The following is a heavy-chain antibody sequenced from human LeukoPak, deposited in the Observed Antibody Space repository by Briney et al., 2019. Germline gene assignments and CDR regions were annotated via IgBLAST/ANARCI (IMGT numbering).Heavy chain of an antibody. CDR2: RRAYNGNT. V-gene: IGHV1-18*01. CDR3: ARVILRCSWADY. Sequence: ASVKGSCKASGYTFTIHGISWVRQAPGQGHEWMGWRRAYNGNTNSEKKLQGRVNMTTETSTKTAYMELRSLRSDDTAVYYWARVILRCSWADYWGQGTLVTVSP. CDR1: GYTFTIHG. D-gene: IGHD2-21*01. J-gene: IGHJ4*02.